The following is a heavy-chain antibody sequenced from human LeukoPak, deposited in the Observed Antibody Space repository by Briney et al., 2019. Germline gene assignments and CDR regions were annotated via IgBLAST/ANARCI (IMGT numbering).Heavy chain of an antibody. CDR3: ASFKGSPYTYGPYYFDY. CDR1: GGSIRTYY. J-gene: IGHJ4*02. Sequence: SESLSLTCSVSGGSIRTYYWSWIRQPPGKGLEWIAYTYYSGSANYNPSLRSRVTISVDTSKNQSSLKLSSVTAADTAVYYCASFKGSPYTYGPYYFDYWGQGTLVTVSS. D-gene: IGHD5-18*01. V-gene: IGHV4-59*01. CDR2: TYYSGSA.